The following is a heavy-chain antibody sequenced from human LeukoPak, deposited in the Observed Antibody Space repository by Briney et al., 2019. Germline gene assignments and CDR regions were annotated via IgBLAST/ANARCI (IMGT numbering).Heavy chain of an antibody. CDR1: GGSISSGDYY. J-gene: IGHJ6*04. Sequence: SQTLSLTCTVSGGSISSGDYYWSWIRQPPGKGLEWIGYIYYSGSTYYNPSLKSRVTISVDTFKNQFSLKLSSVTAADTAVYYCARDGVVGYSSYGMDVWGKGTTVTVSS. V-gene: IGHV4-30-4*01. CDR3: ARDGVVGYSSYGMDV. D-gene: IGHD5-18*01. CDR2: IYYSGST.